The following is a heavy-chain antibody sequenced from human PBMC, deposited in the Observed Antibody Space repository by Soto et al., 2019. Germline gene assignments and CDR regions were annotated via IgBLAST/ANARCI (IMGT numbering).Heavy chain of an antibody. CDR3: AREGSLGYCSGGRCYFAFDI. CDR2: IWYDGSNK. Sequence: GGSLRLSCAASGFTFNNYGMHWVRQAPGKGLEWVALIWYDGSNKYYADSVKGRFTISRDNSKNTLFLQMNSLTAEDTAMYYCAREGSLGYCSGGRCYFAFDIWGQGTMVTVSS. J-gene: IGHJ3*02. CDR1: GFTFNNYG. V-gene: IGHV3-33*01. D-gene: IGHD2-15*01.